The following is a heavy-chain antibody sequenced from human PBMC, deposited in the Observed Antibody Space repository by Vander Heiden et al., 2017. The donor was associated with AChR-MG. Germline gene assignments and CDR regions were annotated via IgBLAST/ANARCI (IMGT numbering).Heavy chain of an antibody. CDR1: GGPFSSYA. J-gene: IGHJ6*03. Sequence: QVQLVQSGAEVKKPGSSVKVSCKASGGPFSSYAISWVRQAPGQGLEWMGGIIPIFGTANYAQKFQGRVTITADKSTSTAYMELSSLRSEDTAVYYCASGYCSGGSCYPSYYMDVWGKGTTVTVSS. V-gene: IGHV1-69*06. CDR2: IIPIFGTA. D-gene: IGHD2-15*01. CDR3: ASGYCSGGSCYPSYYMDV.